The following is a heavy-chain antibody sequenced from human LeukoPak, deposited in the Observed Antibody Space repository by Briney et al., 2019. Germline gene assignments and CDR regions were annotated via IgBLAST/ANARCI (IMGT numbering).Heavy chain of an antibody. D-gene: IGHD2-15*01. CDR1: GYSSTSNW. CDR3: VRSPACSGGDCYPNWFDP. J-gene: IGHJ5*02. Sequence: GESLKISCKSSGYSSTSNWIGWVRQMPGKGLEWMGIIYPGDSNTKYSPPFQGQVTISVDKSITTAYLQWSSLKASDTAMYYCVRSPACSGGDCYPNWFDPWGQGTLVTVSS. V-gene: IGHV5-51*01. CDR2: IYPGDSNT.